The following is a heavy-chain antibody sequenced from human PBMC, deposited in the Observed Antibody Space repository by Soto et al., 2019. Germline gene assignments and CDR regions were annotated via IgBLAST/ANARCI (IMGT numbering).Heavy chain of an antibody. J-gene: IGHJ4*02. Sequence: NPSETLSLTCTVSGGSIYRSGYYWGWIRQPPGRGLEWIGNIDYNGVTYSNPSLKSRVTISRDTSKNQFSLKLTSVTAADTALYYCGKVLVGATGHTDSDSWGQGTLVTVSS. CDR2: IDYNGVT. CDR3: GKVLVGATGHTDSDS. V-gene: IGHV4-39*01. CDR1: GGSIYRSGYY. D-gene: IGHD2-15*01.